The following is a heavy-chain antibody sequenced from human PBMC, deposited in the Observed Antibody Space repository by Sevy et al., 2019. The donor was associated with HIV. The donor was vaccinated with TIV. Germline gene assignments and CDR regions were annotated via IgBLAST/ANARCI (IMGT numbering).Heavy chain of an antibody. CDR1: GFIFGSYA. V-gene: IGHV3-30-3*01. CDR2: ISYDGSHK. J-gene: IGHJ4*02. Sequence: GGSLRLSCAASGFIFGSYAMNWVRQAPGKGLEWGAVISYDGSHKYYADSVKGRFTISRDSSKNTLYLQMHSLRTDDTAVYYCERDPGSSWSSFDYWGQGTLVTVSS. CDR3: ERDPGSSWSSFDY. D-gene: IGHD6-13*01.